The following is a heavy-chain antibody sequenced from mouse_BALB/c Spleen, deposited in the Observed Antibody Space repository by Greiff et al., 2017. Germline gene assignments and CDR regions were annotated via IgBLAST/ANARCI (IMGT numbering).Heavy chain of an antibody. Sequence: VQLKQSGPELVKPGASVKISCKASGYTFTDYNMHWVKQSHGKSLEWIGYIYPYNGGTGYNQKFKSKATLTVDNSSSTAYMELRSLTSEDSAVYYCAREDYYGSSYNYWGQGTTLTVSS. D-gene: IGHD1-1*01. J-gene: IGHJ2*01. CDR2: IYPYNGGT. V-gene: IGHV1S29*02. CDR1: GYTFTDYN. CDR3: AREDYYGSSYNY.